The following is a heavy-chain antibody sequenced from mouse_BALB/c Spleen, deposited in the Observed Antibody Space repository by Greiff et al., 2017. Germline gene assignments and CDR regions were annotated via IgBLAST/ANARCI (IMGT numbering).Heavy chain of an antibody. CDR3: ARERTTSRGYAMDY. CDR2: INPYNGDT. V-gene: IGHV1-20*02. J-gene: IGHJ4*01. CDR1: GYSFTGSF. Sequence: VQLKESGPELVKPGASVKISCKASGYSFTGSFMNWVMQSHGKSLEWIGRINPYNGDTFYNQKFKGKATLTVDKSSSTAHMELRSLASEDSAVYYCARERTTSRGYAMDYWGQGTSVTVSS. D-gene: IGHD1-1*01.